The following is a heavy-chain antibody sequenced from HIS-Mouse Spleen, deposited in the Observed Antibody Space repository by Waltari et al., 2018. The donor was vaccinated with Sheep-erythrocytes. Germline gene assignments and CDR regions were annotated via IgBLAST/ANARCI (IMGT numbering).Heavy chain of an antibody. V-gene: IGHV4-39*07. Sequence: QLQPQESGPGLVKPSETLSLTCTVAGGSISSSSYYWGWIRQPPGKGLEWIGSIYYSGSTYYNPSLKSRVTISVDTSKNQFSLKLSSVTAADTAVYYCARVSVAARFDYWGQGTLVTVSS. CDR2: IYYSGST. J-gene: IGHJ4*02. CDR1: GGSISSSSYY. D-gene: IGHD6-6*01. CDR3: ARVSVAARFDY.